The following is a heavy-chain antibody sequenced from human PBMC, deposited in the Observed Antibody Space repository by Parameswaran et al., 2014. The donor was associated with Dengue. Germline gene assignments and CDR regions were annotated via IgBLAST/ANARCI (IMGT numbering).Heavy chain of an antibody. Sequence: KWIRQSPSRGLEWLGRTYYRSKWYNDYAVFVKSRITISPDTSKNQFSLMLSSVTPEDTAVYFCVRGGRGNYNDVLGMDVWGQGTTVTVSS. J-gene: IGHJ6*02. V-gene: IGHV6-1*01. CDR3: VRGGRGNYNDVLGMDV. D-gene: IGHD4-23*01. CDR2: TYYRSKWYN.